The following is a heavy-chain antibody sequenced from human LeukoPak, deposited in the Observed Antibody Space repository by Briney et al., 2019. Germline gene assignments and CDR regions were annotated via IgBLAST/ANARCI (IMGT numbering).Heavy chain of an antibody. J-gene: IGHJ4*02. CDR2: IYPGDSDT. CDR1: GYSFTSYW. D-gene: IGHD3-10*01. V-gene: IGHV5-51*01. Sequence: GESLKISCKGSGYSFTSYWIGWVRQMPGKGLEWMGIIYPGDSDTRYSPSFQGQVTISADKSISTAYLQWSSLKASDTAMYYCARRGSGSYREYYFDYWGQGTLVTVSS. CDR3: ARRGSGSYREYYFDY.